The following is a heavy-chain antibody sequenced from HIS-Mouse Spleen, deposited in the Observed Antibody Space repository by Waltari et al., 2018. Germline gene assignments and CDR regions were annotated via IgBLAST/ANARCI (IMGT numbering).Heavy chain of an antibody. CDR2: ISYDGSNK. V-gene: IGHV3-30*18. CDR1: GFTFSSYG. Sequence: QVQLGESGGGVVQPGRSRRLSCAAAGFTFSSYGMHWVRQAPGKGLEWVAVISYDGSNKYYADSVKGRFTISRDNSKNTLYLQMNSMRAEDTAVYYCAKDKHHAFDYWGQGTLVTVSS. J-gene: IGHJ4*02. CDR3: AKDKHHAFDY.